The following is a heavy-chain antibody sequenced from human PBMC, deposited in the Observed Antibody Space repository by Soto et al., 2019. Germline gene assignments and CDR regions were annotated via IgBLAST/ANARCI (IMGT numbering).Heavy chain of an antibody. CDR1: GFIVISNY. CDR3: ARSPGDYDAFDI. V-gene: IGHV3-53*01. J-gene: IGHJ3*02. D-gene: IGHD4-17*01. CDR2: IYSGGST. Sequence: GGSLRLSCAASGFIVISNYMSWVRQAPGKGLEWVSVIYSGGSTYYADSVKGRFTISRDNSKNTLYLQMNSLRAEDTAVYYCARSPGDYDAFDIWGKGTRVTVSS.